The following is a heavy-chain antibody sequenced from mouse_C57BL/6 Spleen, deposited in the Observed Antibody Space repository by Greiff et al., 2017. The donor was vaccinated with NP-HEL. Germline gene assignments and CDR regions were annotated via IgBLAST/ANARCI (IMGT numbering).Heavy chain of an antibody. J-gene: IGHJ4*01. CDR1: GYTFTNYW. CDR2: IYPGGGYT. D-gene: IGHD2-1*01. Sequence: VKLMESGAELVRPGTSVKMSCKASGYTFTNYWIGWAKQRPGHGLEWIGDIYPGGGYTNYNEKFKGKATLTADKSSSTAYMQFSSLTSEDSAIYYCARRGYGNGMDYWGQGTSVTVSS. V-gene: IGHV1-63*01. CDR3: ARRGYGNGMDY.